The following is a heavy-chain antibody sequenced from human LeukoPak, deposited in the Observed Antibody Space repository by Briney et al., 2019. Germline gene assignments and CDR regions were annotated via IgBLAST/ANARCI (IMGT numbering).Heavy chain of an antibody. CDR2: IIPIFGTA. CDR3: ARGSGKITGTTSYYYYYYMDV. D-gene: IGHD1-1*01. CDR1: GGTFSSYA. V-gene: IGHV1-69*06. Sequence: SVKVSCKASGGTFSSYAISWVRQAPGQGLEWMGGIIPIFGTANYAQKFQGRVTITADKSTSTAYMELSSLRSEDTAVYYCARGSGKITGTTSYYYYYYMDVWGKGTTVTVSS. J-gene: IGHJ6*03.